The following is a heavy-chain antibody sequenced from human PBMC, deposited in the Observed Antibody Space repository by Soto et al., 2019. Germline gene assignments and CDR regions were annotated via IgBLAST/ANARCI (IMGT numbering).Heavy chain of an antibody. D-gene: IGHD4-17*01. CDR1: GFTFDDYA. CDR2: ISWNSGSI. J-gene: IGHJ3*02. CDR3: AKDIVYGDDYGDYGGPDAFDI. V-gene: IGHV3-9*01. Sequence: EVQLVESGGGLVQPGRSLRLSCAASGFTFDDYAMHWVRQAPGKGLEWVSGISWNSGSIGYADSVKGRFTISRDNAKNSLYLQMNSLRAEDTALYYRAKDIVYGDDYGDYGGPDAFDIWGQGTMVTVSS.